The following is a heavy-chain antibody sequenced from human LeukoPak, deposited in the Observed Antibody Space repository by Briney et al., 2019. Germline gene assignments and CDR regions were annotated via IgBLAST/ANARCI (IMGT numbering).Heavy chain of an antibody. CDR3: ARLYDSSGYHLDY. V-gene: IGHV5-51*01. CDR1: GYSFTNYW. CDR2: IYPGDSDT. Sequence: GESLKISCKSSGYSFTNYWIGWVRQMPGKGLEWMGIIYPGDSDTGYSPSFQGQVTISADKSISIAYVQWSSLKASDTAMYYCARLYDSSGYHLDYWGQGTLVTVSS. J-gene: IGHJ4*02. D-gene: IGHD3-22*01.